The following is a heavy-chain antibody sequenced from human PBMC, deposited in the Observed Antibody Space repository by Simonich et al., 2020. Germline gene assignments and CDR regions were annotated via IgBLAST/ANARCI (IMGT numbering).Heavy chain of an antibody. J-gene: IGHJ3*02. Sequence: QLQLQESGPGLVKPSETLSLTCTVSGGSNSSSSYYWGWIRQPPGKGLEWIGSIYYSEGTYYNPSLKSRVTISVDTSKNQFSLKLSSVTAADTAVYYCARHAGFAFDIWGQGTMVTVSS. D-gene: IGHD6-13*01. CDR1: GGSNSSSSYY. CDR2: IYYSEGT. V-gene: IGHV4-39*01. CDR3: ARHAGFAFDI.